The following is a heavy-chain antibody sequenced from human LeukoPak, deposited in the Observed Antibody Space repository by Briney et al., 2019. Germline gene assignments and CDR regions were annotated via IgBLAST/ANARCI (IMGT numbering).Heavy chain of an antibody. Sequence: VASVKVSCKASGYTFTSYYMHWVRQAPGQGLEWMGIINPSGGSTSYAQKFQGRVTMTRDTSTSTVYMELSSPRSEDTAVYYCARDQDFGVVTTAPYYYYGMDVWGQGTTVTVSS. V-gene: IGHV1-46*01. J-gene: IGHJ6*02. D-gene: IGHD3-3*01. CDR3: ARDQDFGVVTTAPYYYYGMDV. CDR2: INPSGGST. CDR1: GYTFTSYY.